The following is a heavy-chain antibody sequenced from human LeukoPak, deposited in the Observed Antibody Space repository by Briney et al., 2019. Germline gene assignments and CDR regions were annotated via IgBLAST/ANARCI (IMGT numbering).Heavy chain of an antibody. D-gene: IGHD3-22*01. CDR3: ARVRYYDSSGYYQDYYFDY. CDR1: GDSVSSNSAA. Sequence: SQTLSLTCAISGDSVSSNSAAWNWIRQSPSRGLEWLGRTYYRSKWYNDCAVSVKSRITINPDTSKNQFSLQLNSVTPEDTAVYYCARVRYYDSSGYYQDYYFDYWGQGTLVTVSS. J-gene: IGHJ4*02. CDR2: TYYRSKWYN. V-gene: IGHV6-1*01.